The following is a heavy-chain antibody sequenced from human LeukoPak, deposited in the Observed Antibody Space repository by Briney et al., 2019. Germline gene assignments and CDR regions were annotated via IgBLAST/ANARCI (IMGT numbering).Heavy chain of an antibody. CDR3: ARHGDALDYYFDY. Sequence: PSETLSLTCTVSGGTFNTNTYYWAWLRQPPGKGLEWLGSIYFSGSTYYNPSLRTRVTISGDTSKNQFSLKLSSVTAADTAIYYCARHGDALDYYFDYWGQGTLVTVSS. CDR1: GGTFNTNTYY. J-gene: IGHJ4*02. V-gene: IGHV4-39*01. CDR2: IYFSGST. D-gene: IGHD3-9*01.